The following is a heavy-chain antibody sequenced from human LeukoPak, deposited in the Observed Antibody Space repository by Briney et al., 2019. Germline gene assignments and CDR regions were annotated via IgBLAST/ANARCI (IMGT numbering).Heavy chain of an antibody. J-gene: IGHJ4*02. V-gene: IGHV4-59*12. Sequence: PSETLSLTCTVSGGSISSYYWSWIRQPPGKGLEWIGYIYYSGSTNYNPSLKSRVTISVDTSKNQFSLQLDFMTPEDTAVYYCVRDYNFAFDYWGQGTLVTVSS. CDR1: GGSISSYY. D-gene: IGHD1-1*01. CDR2: IYYSGST. CDR3: VRDYNFAFDY.